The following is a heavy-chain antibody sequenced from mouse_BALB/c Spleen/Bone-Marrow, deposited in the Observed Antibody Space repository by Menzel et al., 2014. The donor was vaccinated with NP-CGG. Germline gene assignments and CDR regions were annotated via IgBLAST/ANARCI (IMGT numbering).Heavy chain of an antibody. CDR2: IDPSDSYT. Sequence: QVQLKQSGAELVKPGASVKLSCKASGYTFTSYWMHWVKQRPGQGLEWIGEIDPSDSYTNYNQKFKGKATLTVDKSSSTAYMQLSSLTSEDSAVYYCAMGYAGWTDYWGQGTTLTVSS. J-gene: IGHJ2*01. D-gene: IGHD2-14*01. CDR3: AMGYAGWTDY. V-gene: IGHV1-69*02. CDR1: GYTFTSYW.